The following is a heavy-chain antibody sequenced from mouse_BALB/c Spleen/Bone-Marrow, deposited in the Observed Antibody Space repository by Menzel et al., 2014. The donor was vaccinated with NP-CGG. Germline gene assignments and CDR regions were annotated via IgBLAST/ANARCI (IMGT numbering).Heavy chain of an antibody. CDR1: GYTFTNYW. V-gene: IGHV1-63*02. D-gene: IGHD2-3*01. CDR2: IYPGGGYT. CDR3: ARGEDGLDY. Sequence: QVQLQQSGAELVRPGTSVKMSCKAAGYTFTNYWIGWVKPRPGHGLEWIGDIYPGGGYTNYNEKFKGKATLTADTSSSTAYMQLSSLTSEDSAIYYCARGEDGLDYWGQGTTLTVSS. J-gene: IGHJ2*01.